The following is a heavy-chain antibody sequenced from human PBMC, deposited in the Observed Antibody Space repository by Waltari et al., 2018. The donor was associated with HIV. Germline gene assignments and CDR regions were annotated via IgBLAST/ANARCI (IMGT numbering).Heavy chain of an antibody. V-gene: IGHV3-21*01. CDR2: ISSSDTFI. CDR3: ARVHYSDSSGYERKFDC. J-gene: IGHJ4*02. Sequence: DVPILESGGGGVEAGGSVRVPRAHAGFSFGHDSLAWVLPPPGQAPGRGLEWLASISSSDTFIYYGDSVRGRFTISRDNAKKSLYLQLNSLRDEDTAVYYCARVHYSDSSGYERKFDCWGQGTLVTVSS. D-gene: IGHD3-22*01. CDR1: GFSFGHDS.